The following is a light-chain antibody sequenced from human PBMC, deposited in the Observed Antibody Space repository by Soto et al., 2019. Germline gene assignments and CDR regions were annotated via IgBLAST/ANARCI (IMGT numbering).Light chain of an antibody. J-gene: IGKJ1*01. CDR3: QQYNSYPRT. V-gene: IGKV1-9*01. Sequence: IQLTQSPSFLSASVGDRVTITCRASHGISSYLAWYQQKPGKAPNLLIYATSTLQSGVPSRFSGSGSGTEFTLTISSLQPEDFATFYCQQYNSYPRTFGQGTKVEIK. CDR1: HGISSY. CDR2: ATS.